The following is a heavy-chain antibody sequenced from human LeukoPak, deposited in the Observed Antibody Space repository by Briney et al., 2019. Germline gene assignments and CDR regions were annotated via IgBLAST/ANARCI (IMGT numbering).Heavy chain of an antibody. J-gene: IGHJ5*02. CDR2: IHYIGGT. Sequence: SETLSLTRSVSGDSVSSGGYYWSWIRQHPGKGLEWIGYIHYIGGTFYNPSLKSRVTISLDTSRNQFSLELKSVTAADTAVYYCALRGYSYGTGWFDPWGQGTLVTVSS. V-gene: IGHV4-31*02. CDR3: ALRGYSYGTGWFDP. CDR1: GDSVSSGGYY. D-gene: IGHD5-18*01.